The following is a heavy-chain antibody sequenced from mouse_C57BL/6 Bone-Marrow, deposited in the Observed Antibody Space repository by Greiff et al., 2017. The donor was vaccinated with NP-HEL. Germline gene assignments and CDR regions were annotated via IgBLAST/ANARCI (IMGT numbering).Heavy chain of an antibody. J-gene: IGHJ2*01. CDR1: GYTFTSYG. Sequence: VQLQQSGAELARPGASVKLSCKASGYTFTSYGISWVKQRTGQGLEWIGEFYPRSGNTNYNEKFKGKATLTADKSSSTEYMELRSMTSEDSAVYFCARRLFITAVEEAYWGQGTTLTVSS. CDR2: FYPRSGNT. D-gene: IGHD1-1*01. V-gene: IGHV1-81*01. CDR3: ARRLFITAVEEAY.